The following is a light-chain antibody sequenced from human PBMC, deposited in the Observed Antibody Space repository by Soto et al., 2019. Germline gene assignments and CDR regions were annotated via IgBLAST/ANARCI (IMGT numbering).Light chain of an antibody. CDR2: DIT. Sequence: QSALTQPASVSGSPGQWVTISCSGSSCNIGSYNYVSWYQQHPGTAPKLIIYDITNRPSGVPDRFSGSKSGDTASLTITGLQADDEADYYCSSYNDSTTRVVFGGGTKLTVL. CDR1: SCNIGSYNY. CDR3: SSYNDSTTRVV. V-gene: IGLV2-14*03. J-gene: IGLJ2*01.